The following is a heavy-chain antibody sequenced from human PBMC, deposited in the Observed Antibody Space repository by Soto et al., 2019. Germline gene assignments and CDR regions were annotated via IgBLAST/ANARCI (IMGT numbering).Heavy chain of an antibody. J-gene: IGHJ6*03. D-gene: IGHD3-10*02. CDR3: ARGVRVSAYLDYYMDV. Sequence: QVQLVQSGAEVKKPGASLKVSCKASGYTFSSFGVSWVRQAPGQGLEWIGWINPDNGDTNYGQKFQGRATMTTDTFTNTAYMEVRGLRSDDTAVYYCARGVRVSAYLDYYMDVWGEGTTVTVSS. V-gene: IGHV1-18*01. CDR1: GYTFSSFG. CDR2: INPDNGDT.